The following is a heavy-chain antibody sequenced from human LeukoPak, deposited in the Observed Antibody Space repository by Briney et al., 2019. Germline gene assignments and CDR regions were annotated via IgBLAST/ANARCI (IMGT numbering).Heavy chain of an antibody. J-gene: IGHJ4*02. Sequence: ASVKVSYKASGGTFSSYAISWVRQAPGQGLEWMGWISAYNGNTNYAQKLQGRVTMTTDTSTSTAYMELRSLRSDDTAVYYCRVARLRVGFDYWGQGTLVTVSS. CDR3: RVARLRVGFDY. CDR2: ISAYNGNT. D-gene: IGHD5-12*01. CDR1: GGTFSSYA. V-gene: IGHV1-18*01.